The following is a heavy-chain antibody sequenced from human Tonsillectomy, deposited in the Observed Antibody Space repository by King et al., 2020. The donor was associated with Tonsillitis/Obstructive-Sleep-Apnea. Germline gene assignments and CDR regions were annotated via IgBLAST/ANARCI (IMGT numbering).Heavy chain of an antibody. CDR1: GFTFSRNG. Sequence: VQLVESGGGVVQPGRSLRLSCAASGFTFSRNGMHWVRQAPGKGLEWVAVISYDGSNKYYADSVKGRFTISRDNSKNTLYLQMNSLRAEDTAVYYCAKXIWGXFWTLXPWXXGTLVTVXX. D-gene: IGHD3/OR15-3a*01. CDR2: ISYDGSNK. CDR3: AKXIWGXFWTLXP. J-gene: IGHJ5*02. V-gene: IGHV3-30*18.